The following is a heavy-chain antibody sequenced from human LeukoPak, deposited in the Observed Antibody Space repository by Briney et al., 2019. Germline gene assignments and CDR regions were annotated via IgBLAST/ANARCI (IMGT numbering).Heavy chain of an antibody. V-gene: IGHV3-11*04. CDR2: ISRIGNTK. CDR3: ARDRLLYSAFNV. Sequence: GGSLRLSCTASGFIFGDYYMAWVRQAPGKGLEWISYISRIGNTKYDAGSVKGRFIVSRDNAKNSLYLQMNNLRDDDTAVYYCARDRLLYSAFNVWGQGTMVTVSS. J-gene: IGHJ3*01. CDR1: GFIFGDYY. D-gene: IGHD1-26*01.